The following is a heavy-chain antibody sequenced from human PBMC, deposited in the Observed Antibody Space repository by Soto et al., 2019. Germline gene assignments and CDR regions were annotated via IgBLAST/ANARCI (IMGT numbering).Heavy chain of an antibody. CDR1: GGSFSGYY. CDR2: INHSGST. CDR3: ARVIEIVGANNAFDY. J-gene: IGHJ4*02. V-gene: IGHV4-34*01. D-gene: IGHD1-26*01. Sequence: PSETLSLTCAVYGGSFSGYYWSWIRQPPGKGLEWIGEINHSGSTNYTPSLKSRVTISVDTSKNQFSLKLSSVTAADTAVYYCARVIEIVGANNAFDYWGQGTLVTVSS.